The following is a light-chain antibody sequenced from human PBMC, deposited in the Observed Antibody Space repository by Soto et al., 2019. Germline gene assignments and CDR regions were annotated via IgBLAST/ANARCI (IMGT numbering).Light chain of an antibody. CDR3: QQYGSSPSIT. Sequence: IVLTQSPGTLSLSPGERATLSCRASQSVSSSYLAWYQQKPGQSPRLLIYGASSRPTGIPDRFSGSGSGTDFTLTISRLEPEDFAVYYCQQYGSSPSITFGQGTRLEIK. CDR1: QSVSSSY. J-gene: IGKJ5*01. V-gene: IGKV3-20*01. CDR2: GAS.